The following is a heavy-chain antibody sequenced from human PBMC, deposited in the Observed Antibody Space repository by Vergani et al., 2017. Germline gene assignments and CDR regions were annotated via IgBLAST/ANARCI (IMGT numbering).Heavy chain of an antibody. J-gene: IGHJ4*02. CDR2: IYYSGST. V-gene: IGHV4-39*07. D-gene: IGHD3-22*01. CDR1: GGSISSSSYY. CDR3: AGITMIVVVKKSYFDY. Sequence: QLQLQESGPGLVKPSETLSLTCTVSGGSISSSSYYWGWIRQPPGKGLEWIGSIYYSGSTYYNPSLKSRVTISVDTSKNQFSLKLSSVTAADTAVYYCAGITMIVVVKKSYFDYWGQGTLVTVSS.